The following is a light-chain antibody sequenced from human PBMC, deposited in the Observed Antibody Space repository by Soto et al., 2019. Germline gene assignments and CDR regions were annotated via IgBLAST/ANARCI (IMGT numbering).Light chain of an antibody. CDR2: AAS. J-gene: IGKJ1*01. CDR3: QHYYSYPWT. V-gene: IGKV1-8*01. Sequence: AIRMTQSPSSLSASTGDRVTITRRASQGVSSSVAWYQQKPGKAPKLLIYAASTMQSGVPSRFSGSGSGTDFTLTISCLQSEDFATYYCQHYYSYPWTFGQGTKV. CDR1: QGVSSS.